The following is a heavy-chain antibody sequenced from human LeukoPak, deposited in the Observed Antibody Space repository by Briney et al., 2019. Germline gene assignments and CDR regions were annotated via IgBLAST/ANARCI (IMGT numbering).Heavy chain of an antibody. V-gene: IGHV4-59*01. CDR3: ARDYSSGWYDVGWFDP. D-gene: IGHD6-19*01. Sequence: SETLSLTCTVSGGSISSYYWSWIRQPPGKGLEWIGYIYYSGSTNYKPSLKSRVTISVDTPKNQFSLKLSSVTAADTAVYYCARDYSSGWYDVGWFDPWGQATLVTVSS. CDR2: IYYSGST. J-gene: IGHJ5*02. CDR1: GGSISSYY.